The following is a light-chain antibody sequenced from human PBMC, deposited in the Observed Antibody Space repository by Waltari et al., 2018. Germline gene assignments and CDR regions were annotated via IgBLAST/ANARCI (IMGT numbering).Light chain of an antibody. J-gene: IGKJ4*01. CDR3: QQRSNWPLT. V-gene: IGKV3-11*01. CDR1: QSVSSY. Sequence: EIVLIQSPATMSLSPGESATLSCRASQSVSSYLAWYQQKPGQAPRLLIYDASNRATGIPARFSGSGSGTDFTLTISSLEPEDFAVYYCQQRSNWPLTFGGGTKVEIK. CDR2: DAS.